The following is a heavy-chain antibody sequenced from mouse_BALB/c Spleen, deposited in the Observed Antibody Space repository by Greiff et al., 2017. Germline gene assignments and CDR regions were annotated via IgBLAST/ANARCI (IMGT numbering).Heavy chain of an antibody. CDR3: ARGRDYYAMDY. Sequence: EVQLQQSGPELVKPGASVKISCKASGYSFTGYYMHWVKQSHVKSLEWIGRINPYNGATSYNQNFKDKASLTVDKSSSTAYMELHSLTSEDSAVYYCARGRDYYAMDYWGQGTSVTVSS. CDR1: GYSFTGYY. J-gene: IGHJ4*01. V-gene: IGHV1-31*01. CDR2: INPYNGAT.